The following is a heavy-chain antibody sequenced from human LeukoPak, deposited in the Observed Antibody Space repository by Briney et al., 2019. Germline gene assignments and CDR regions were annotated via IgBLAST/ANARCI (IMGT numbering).Heavy chain of an antibody. J-gene: IGHJ5*02. D-gene: IGHD2-2*02. CDR1: RGTFSNYA. Sequence: GASVKVSCKASRGTFSNYAISWVRQAPGQGLEWMGGIIPIFGTANFAQKFQGRVTITADESTSTAYMELSSLRSEDTAVYYCARDHPGRYCSTTRCYTASPFDPWGQGTLVTVSS. CDR3: ARDHPGRYCSTTRCYTASPFDP. CDR2: IIPIFGTA. V-gene: IGHV1-69*13.